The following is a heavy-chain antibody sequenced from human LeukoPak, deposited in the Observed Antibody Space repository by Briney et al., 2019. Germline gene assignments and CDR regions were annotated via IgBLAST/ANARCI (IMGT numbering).Heavy chain of an antibody. CDR3: VRENNGIDY. CDR2: LNGDGRT. J-gene: IGHJ4*02. CDR1: GFSISKYW. D-gene: IGHD1-14*01. Sequence: QPGGPLRLSCAVSGFSISKYWMDWVRQAPGKGPVWVSHLNGDGRTTYADSVKGRSTISRDNAKNTLYLQMDSLRAEDTAVYYCVRENNGIDYWGQGTLVTVSS. V-gene: IGHV3-74*03.